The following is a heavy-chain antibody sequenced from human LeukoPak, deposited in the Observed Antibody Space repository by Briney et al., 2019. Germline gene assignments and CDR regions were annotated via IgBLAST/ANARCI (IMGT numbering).Heavy chain of an antibody. V-gene: IGHV3-74*01. CDR2: NNTDESST. Sequence: PGGSLRLSCAASGFTFSSYWMHWVRQAPGKGLVCVSRNNTDESSTSYADSVKGRFTISRDNAKNTLYLQMNSLRAEDTAVYYCANPNYYDSSGYYSDDYWGQGTLVTVSS. CDR1: GFTFSSYW. CDR3: ANPNYYDSSGYYSDDY. J-gene: IGHJ4*02. D-gene: IGHD3-22*01.